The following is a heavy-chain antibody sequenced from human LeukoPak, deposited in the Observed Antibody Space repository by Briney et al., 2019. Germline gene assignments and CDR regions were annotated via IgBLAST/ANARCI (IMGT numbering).Heavy chain of an antibody. CDR2: IYTSGST. Sequence: SQTLSLTCTVSGGSISSDNYYWSWIRQPAGKGLEWIGRIYTSGSTSYNPSLKSRVTISLDTSKNQFSLKLSSVTAADTAVYYCARLSARDGYNNPFDYWGQGTLVTVSS. D-gene: IGHD5-24*01. J-gene: IGHJ4*02. CDR3: ARLSARDGYNNPFDY. V-gene: IGHV4-61*02. CDR1: GGSISSDNYY.